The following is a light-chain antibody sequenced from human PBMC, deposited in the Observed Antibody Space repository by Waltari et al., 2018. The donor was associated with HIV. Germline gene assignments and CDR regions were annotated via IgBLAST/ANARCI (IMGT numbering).Light chain of an antibody. Sequence: EIVMTQSPATLSVSPGERATLSCRASQSVSRNLAWYQQKPGQAPRLLIYRGSTRATGIPARFSGSGSGTEFTLTISSLQSEDFAVYYCQQYNSWPPLSFGGGTKVGIK. V-gene: IGKV3-15*01. CDR1: QSVSRN. J-gene: IGKJ4*01. CDR3: QQYNSWPPLS. CDR2: RGS.